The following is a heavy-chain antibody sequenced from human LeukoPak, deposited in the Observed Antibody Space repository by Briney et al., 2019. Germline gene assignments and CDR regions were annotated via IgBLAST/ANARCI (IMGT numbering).Heavy chain of an antibody. J-gene: IGHJ4*02. CDR2: IKQDGSEK. D-gene: IGHD1-26*01. CDR1: GFTFSSDW. CDR3: AREGYSGSYYDY. Sequence: GGSLRLSCAASGFTFSSDWMSWVRQASGKGLEWVANIKQDGSEKYYVDSVKGRFTISRDNAKNSLYLQMNSLRAEDTAVYYCAREGYSGSYYDYWGQGTLVTVSS. V-gene: IGHV3-7*01.